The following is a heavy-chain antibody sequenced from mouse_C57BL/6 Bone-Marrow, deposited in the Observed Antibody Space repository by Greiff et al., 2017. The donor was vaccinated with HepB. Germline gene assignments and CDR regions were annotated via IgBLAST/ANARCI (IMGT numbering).Heavy chain of an antibody. CDR2: INPYNGDT. J-gene: IGHJ2*01. CDR3: AREGGNYFDY. Sequence: EVKLQESGPELVKPGDSVKISCKASGYSFTGYFMNWVMQSHGKSLEWIRRINPYNGDTFYNQKFKGKATLTVDKSSSTAHMELRSLTSEDSAVYYCAREGGNYFDYWGQGTTLTVSS. V-gene: IGHV1-20*01. CDR1: GYSFTGYF.